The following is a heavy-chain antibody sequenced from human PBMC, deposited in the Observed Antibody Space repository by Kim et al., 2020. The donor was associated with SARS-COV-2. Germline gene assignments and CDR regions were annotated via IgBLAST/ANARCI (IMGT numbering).Heavy chain of an antibody. Sequence: DTGKGRFTISRDNSKNTLYLQMNSLRAEDTAVYYCAKSIAVAGNYYYGMDVWGQGTTVTVSS. D-gene: IGHD6-19*01. CDR3: AKSIAVAGNYYYGMDV. J-gene: IGHJ6*02. V-gene: IGHV3-23*01.